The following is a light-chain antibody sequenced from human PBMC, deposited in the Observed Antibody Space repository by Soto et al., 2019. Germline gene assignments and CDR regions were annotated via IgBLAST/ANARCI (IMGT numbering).Light chain of an antibody. CDR2: DAS. Sequence: EMVMTQSPATLSVSPGARATLSCRTSQSVSNNLAWYQHKPGQAPRLLIYDASNRATGIPARFSGSGSGTDFTLTISSLEPEDFAVYYCQQCSNWPLTFGGGTKVDIK. CDR1: QSVSNN. CDR3: QQCSNWPLT. V-gene: IGKV3-11*01. J-gene: IGKJ4*01.